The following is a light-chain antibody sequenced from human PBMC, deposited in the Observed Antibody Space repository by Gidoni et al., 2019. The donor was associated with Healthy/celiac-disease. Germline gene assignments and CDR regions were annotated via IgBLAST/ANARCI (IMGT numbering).Light chain of an antibody. J-gene: IGKJ4*01. CDR3: QQSYSTPLT. CDR2: DAS. Sequence: DIKMTQSPSPLSASVGDRVTITCRASQSISSYLNWYQQKPGNAPKLLIYDASSMQSGVPSRFSGSGSGTDFTLTISSLQPEDFAVYYCQQSYSTPLTFGGGTKVEIK. CDR1: QSISSY. V-gene: IGKV1-39*01.